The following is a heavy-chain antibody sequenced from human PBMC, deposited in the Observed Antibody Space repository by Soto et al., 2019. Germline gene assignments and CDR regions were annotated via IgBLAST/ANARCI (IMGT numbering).Heavy chain of an antibody. CDR2: INAGNGNT. CDR3: ARGLPYSSSWYYFDY. Sequence: ASVKVSCKASGYTFTSYAVHLVRQAPGQRLEWMGWINAGNGNTKYSQKFQGRVTITRDTSASTAYMELSSLRSEDTAVYYCARGLPYSSSWYYFDYWGQGTLVTVSS. CDR1: GYTFTSYA. J-gene: IGHJ4*02. V-gene: IGHV1-3*01. D-gene: IGHD6-13*01.